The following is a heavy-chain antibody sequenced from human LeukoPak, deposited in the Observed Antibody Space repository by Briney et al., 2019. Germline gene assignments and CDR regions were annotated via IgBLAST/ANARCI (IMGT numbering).Heavy chain of an antibody. CDR1: GYTFTSYA. J-gene: IGHJ4*02. CDR3: ARDGIAAAAILYYFDY. D-gene: IGHD6-13*01. Sequence: GASVKVSCKASGYTFTSYAMHWVRQAPGQRLEWMGWINAGNGNTKYSQKFQGRVTITRDTSASTAYMELSSLRSEDTAVYYCARDGIAAAAILYYFDYWGQGTLVTVSS. V-gene: IGHV1-3*01. CDR2: INAGNGNT.